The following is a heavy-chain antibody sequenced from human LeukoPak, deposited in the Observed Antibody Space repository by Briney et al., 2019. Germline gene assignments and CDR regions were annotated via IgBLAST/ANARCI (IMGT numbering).Heavy chain of an antibody. CDR3: AREPDILTGYNDY. V-gene: IGHV3-11*06. CDR1: GFTFSDYY. CDR2: ISSSSSYT. D-gene: IGHD3-9*01. Sequence: GGSLRLSCAASGFTFSDYYMSWIRQAPGKGLEWVSYISSSSSYTNYADSVKGRFTISRDNAKNSLYLQMNSLRAEDTAVYYCAREPDILTGYNDYWGQGTLVTVSS. J-gene: IGHJ4*02.